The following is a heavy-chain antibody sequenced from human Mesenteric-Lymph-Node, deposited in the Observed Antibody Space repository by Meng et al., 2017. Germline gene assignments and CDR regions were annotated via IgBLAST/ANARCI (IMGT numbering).Heavy chain of an antibody. Sequence: SVTVSCKASGGTFSSYAISWVRQAPGQGLEWMGGIIPIFGTANYAQKFQGRVTITTDESTSTAYMELSSLRSEDTAVYYCARPKGPTVTTFRLQNYYYGMDVWGQGTTVTVSS. D-gene: IGHD4-17*01. CDR2: IIPIFGTA. J-gene: IGHJ6*02. V-gene: IGHV1-69*05. CDR1: GGTFSSYA. CDR3: ARPKGPTVTTFRLQNYYYGMDV.